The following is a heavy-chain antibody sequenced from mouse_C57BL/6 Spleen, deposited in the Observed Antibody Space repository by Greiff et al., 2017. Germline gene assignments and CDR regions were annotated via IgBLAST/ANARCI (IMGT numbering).Heavy chain of an antibody. CDR3: VKRGLHGDYFDY. J-gene: IGHJ2*01. CDR2: INPNNGGT. CDR1: GYTFTDYY. D-gene: IGHD3-1*01. Sequence: EVQLQQSGPELVKPGASVKISCKASGYTFTDYYMNWVKQSHGKSLEWIGDINPNNGGTIYNQKFKGKATLTVDKSSSTAYMELRSLTSGDSAVYDGVKRGLHGDYFDYWGKGTTLTVSS. V-gene: IGHV1-26*01.